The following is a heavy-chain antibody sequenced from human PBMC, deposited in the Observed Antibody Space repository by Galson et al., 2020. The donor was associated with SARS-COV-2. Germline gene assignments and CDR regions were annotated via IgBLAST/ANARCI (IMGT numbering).Heavy chain of an antibody. Sequence: GGSLRLSCEASGFAFRSYGMHWVRQAPGKGLEWVAVISQDGSNEYYAVSVKGRFTISRDNSKSTLYLQMNSLRGEDTAVYYCAKDRGYYGMDVWGQGTTVTVSS. V-gene: IGHV3-30*18. CDR2: ISQDGSNE. CDR1: GFAFRSYG. CDR3: AKDRGYYGMDV. J-gene: IGHJ6*02.